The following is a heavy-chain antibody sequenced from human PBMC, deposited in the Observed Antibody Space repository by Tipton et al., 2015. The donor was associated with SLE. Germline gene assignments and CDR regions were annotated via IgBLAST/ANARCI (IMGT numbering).Heavy chain of an antibody. CDR3: ARGGASVLIRNCYFDY. J-gene: IGHJ4*01. Sequence: TLSLTCTVSGASVSSFCWNWIRQYPGKGLEWIACVCNSVSTNYDPSLKSRGTISVDTSKNHFSLELTSVTAADTAVYYCARGGASVLIRNCYFDYWGQGSLVTVSS. D-gene: IGHD2-8*01. V-gene: IGHV4-59*02. CDR2: VCNSVST. CDR1: GASVSSFC.